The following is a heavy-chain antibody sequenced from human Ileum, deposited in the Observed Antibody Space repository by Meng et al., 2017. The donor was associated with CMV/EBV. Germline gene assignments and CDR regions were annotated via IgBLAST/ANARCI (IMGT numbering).Heavy chain of an antibody. Sequence: GESLKISCVASGSTFSLYPMAWVRQAPGKGLEWVAQISHDGSATYYADSMKGRMTISRDNSINTLYLQMNGLRADDTAVYFCAKVLITTSWLPQPFDDWGQGTLVTVSS. CDR2: ISHDGSAT. J-gene: IGHJ4*02. CDR3: AKVLITTSWLPQPFDD. CDR1: GSTFSLYP. D-gene: IGHD1-14*01. V-gene: IGHV3-23*01.